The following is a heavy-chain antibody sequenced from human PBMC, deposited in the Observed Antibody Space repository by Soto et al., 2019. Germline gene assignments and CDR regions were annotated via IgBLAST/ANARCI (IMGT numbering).Heavy chain of an antibody. Sequence: GGSLRLSCAASGFTFSDYYMSWIRQAPGKGLEWVSYISSSGSTIYYADSVKGRFTISRDNAKNSLYLQMNSLRAEDTAVYYCARGDIVVVPAAIFFDIWGQGTMVTVSS. CDR1: GFTFSDYY. J-gene: IGHJ3*02. V-gene: IGHV3-11*01. CDR2: ISSSGSTI. D-gene: IGHD2-2*01. CDR3: ARGDIVVVPAAIFFDI.